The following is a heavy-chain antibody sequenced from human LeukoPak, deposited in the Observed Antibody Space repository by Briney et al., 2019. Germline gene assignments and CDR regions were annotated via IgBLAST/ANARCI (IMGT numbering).Heavy chain of an antibody. Sequence: GGSLRLSCAASGFTFSSYGMHWVRQAPGKGLEWVAVISYDGSNKYYADSVKGRFTISRDNSKNTLYLQMNSLRAEDTAVYYCAKDQGSSSWFDVWGQGTTVTVYS. CDR3: AKDQGSSSWFDV. D-gene: IGHD6-13*01. CDR2: ISYDGSNK. CDR1: GFTFSSYG. V-gene: IGHV3-30*18. J-gene: IGHJ6*02.